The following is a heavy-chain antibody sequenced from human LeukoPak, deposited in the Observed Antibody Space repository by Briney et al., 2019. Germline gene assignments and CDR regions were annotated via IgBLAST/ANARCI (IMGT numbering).Heavy chain of an antibody. D-gene: IGHD6-13*01. CDR1: GGTFSSYA. V-gene: IGHV1-69*06. J-gene: IGHJ3*02. CDR3: ARSTTPQLVHSDAFDI. Sequence: SAKVSCKASGGTFSSYAISWVRQAPGQGLEWMGGIIPTFGTANYAQKFQGRVTMTEDTSTDTAYMELSSLRSEDTAVYYCARSTTPQLVHSDAFDIWGQGTMVTVSS. CDR2: IIPTFGTA.